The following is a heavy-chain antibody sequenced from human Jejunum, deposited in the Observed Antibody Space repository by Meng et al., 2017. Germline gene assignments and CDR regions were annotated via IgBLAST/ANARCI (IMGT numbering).Heavy chain of an antibody. J-gene: IGHJ3*02. CDR2: IKHDGSDK. D-gene: IGHD7-27*01. CDR1: GFTFYYYW. CDR3: ARDSLNWASELGTFDI. Sequence: GESLKISFAASGFTFYYYWMTWVRQATGKGLEWVANIKHDGSDKYYGDSVKGRFTISRDNAKNSLYMQINSLRADDTAMYYCARDSLNWASELGTFDIWGQGTMVTVSS. V-gene: IGHV3-7*01.